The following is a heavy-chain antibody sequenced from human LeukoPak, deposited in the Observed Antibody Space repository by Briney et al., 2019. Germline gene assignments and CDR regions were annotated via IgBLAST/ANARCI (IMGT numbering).Heavy chain of an antibody. V-gene: IGHV1-8*01. D-gene: IGHD2-15*01. Sequence: ASVKVYCKASGYTFTSYDINWVRQATGQGLEWMGWMNPNSGNTGYAQKFQGRVTMTRNTSISTAYMELSSLRSEDTAVYYCARGEEGYCSGGSCYWFDPWGQGTLVTVSS. CDR3: ARGEEGYCSGGSCYWFDP. CDR2: MNPNSGNT. CDR1: GYTFTSYD. J-gene: IGHJ5*02.